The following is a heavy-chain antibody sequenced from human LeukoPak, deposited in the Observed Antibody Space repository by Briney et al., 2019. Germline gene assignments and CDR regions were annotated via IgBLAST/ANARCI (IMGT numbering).Heavy chain of an antibody. J-gene: IGHJ4*02. D-gene: IGHD2-2*03. Sequence: SVKVSCKASGGTFSSYAISWVRQAPGQGLQWMGGIIPIFGTANYAQKFQGRVTITADESTSTAYMELSSLRSEDTAVYYCETMDIVVVPAAHTSVGDWGQGTLVTVSS. V-gene: IGHV1-69*13. CDR1: GGTFSSYA. CDR3: ETMDIVVVPAAHTSVGD. CDR2: IIPIFGTA.